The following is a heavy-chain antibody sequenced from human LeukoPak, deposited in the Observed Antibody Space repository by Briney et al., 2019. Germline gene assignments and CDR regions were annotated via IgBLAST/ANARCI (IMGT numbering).Heavy chain of an antibody. Sequence: GYLRPSFSAPGFTFQDYAMHWVRQTPGKGLECLPHISGNGHNPSYTGPFKGRFTVYRDNSKHSLYLRMDSLTTEDTGLYYCTKVADSGSYYRAFELWGQGTMVTVSS. D-gene: IGHD3-10*01. CDR3: TKVADSGSYYRAFEL. CDR1: GFTFQDYA. J-gene: IGHJ3*01. V-gene: IGHV3-43*02. CDR2: ISGNGHNP.